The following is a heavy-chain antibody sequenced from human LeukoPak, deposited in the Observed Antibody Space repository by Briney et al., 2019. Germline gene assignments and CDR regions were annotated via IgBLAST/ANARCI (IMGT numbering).Heavy chain of an antibody. V-gene: IGHV3-15*01. J-gene: IGHJ4*02. CDR2: IQSKADGGAA. CDR3: VTDYLQGEMATIRVNY. D-gene: IGHD5-24*01. CDR1: GFTFSNAW. Sequence: GGSLRLSCAASGFTFSNAWMSWVRQAPGKGLEWVGRIQSKADGGAAEYAAPVKGKFTISRDDPKNTVYLQMNSLKTEDTAVYYCVTDYLQGEMATIRVNYWGQGTLVTVSS.